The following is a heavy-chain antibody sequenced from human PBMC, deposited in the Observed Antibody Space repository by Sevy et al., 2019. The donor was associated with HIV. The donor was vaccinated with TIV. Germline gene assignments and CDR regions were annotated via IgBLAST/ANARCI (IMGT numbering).Heavy chain of an antibody. V-gene: IGHV4-34*01. Sequence: SETLSLTCAVYGGSFSGYYWSWIRQPPGKGLEWIGEINHSGSTNYNPSLESRVTISVDTSKNQFSLKLSSVTAADTAVYYCARGLHVPIPGPSADCGGDCYSLGFDYWGQGTLVTVSS. CDR3: ARGLHVPIPGPSADCGGDCYSLGFDY. CDR2: INHSGST. D-gene: IGHD2-21*02. CDR1: GGSFSGYY. J-gene: IGHJ4*02.